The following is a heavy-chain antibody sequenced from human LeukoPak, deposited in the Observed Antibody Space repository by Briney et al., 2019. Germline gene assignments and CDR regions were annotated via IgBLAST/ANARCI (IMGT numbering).Heavy chain of an antibody. D-gene: IGHD7-27*01. CDR3: AIDPNWGVDY. Sequence: GGSLRLSCAASGFTFSYYTMYWVRQAPGKGLEWVSIIGISGGGIHYADSVKGRFTISRDNSKNTLYLQMNGLRAEDTAVYYCAIDPNWGVDYWGQGVLVTVSS. J-gene: IGHJ4*02. CDR2: IGISGGGI. V-gene: IGHV3-23*01. CDR1: GFTFSYYT.